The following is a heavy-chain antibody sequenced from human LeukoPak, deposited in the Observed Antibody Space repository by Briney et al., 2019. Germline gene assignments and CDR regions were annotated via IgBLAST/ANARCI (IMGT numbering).Heavy chain of an antibody. J-gene: IGHJ3*02. D-gene: IGHD6-19*01. Sequence: ASVTVSCKASGYTFTSYDINWVRQAPGQGLEWMGWMNPNSGNTGYAQKFQGRVTMTRNTSISTAYMELSSLRSEDTAVYYCARGLPQWLVRKNAFDIWGQGTMVTVSA. CDR2: MNPNSGNT. V-gene: IGHV1-8*01. CDR3: ARGLPQWLVRKNAFDI. CDR1: GYTFTSYD.